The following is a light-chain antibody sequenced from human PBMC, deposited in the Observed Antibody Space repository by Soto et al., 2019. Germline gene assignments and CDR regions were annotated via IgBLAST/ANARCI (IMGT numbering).Light chain of an antibody. V-gene: IGKV1-5*03. Sequence: DIQMTQSPSSLSASVGDRVTITCRASQGISTYLNWYQQKPGKAPKLLIYKASSLESGVPSRFSGSGSGTEFTLTISSLQPDDFATYYCQQYNSYSSTFGQGTKV. J-gene: IGKJ1*01. CDR2: KAS. CDR3: QQYNSYSST. CDR1: QGISTY.